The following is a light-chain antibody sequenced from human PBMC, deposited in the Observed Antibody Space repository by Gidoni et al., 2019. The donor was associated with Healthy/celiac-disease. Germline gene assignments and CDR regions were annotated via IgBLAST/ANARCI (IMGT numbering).Light chain of an antibody. CDR2: GAS. CDR1: QSVSSSY. J-gene: IGKJ4*01. Sequence: EIVLTQSPGTLSLSPGERATISCRASQSVSSSYLAWYQQKPGQAPRLLIYGASSRATGIPDRFSGSGSVTDFTLTISRLEPEYFAVYYCQQYGSSPPVTFGGGTKVEIK. V-gene: IGKV3-20*01. CDR3: QQYGSSPPVT.